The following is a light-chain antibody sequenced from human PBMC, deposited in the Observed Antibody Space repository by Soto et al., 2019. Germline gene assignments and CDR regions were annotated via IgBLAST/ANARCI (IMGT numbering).Light chain of an antibody. CDR3: QAYDSSLSAVV. Sequence: QSVLTQPTSVSGAPGQRVTISCTGSSSNIGAGYDVHWYQQFPGIAPKLLIYGNSNRPSGVPDRFSGSKSGTSASLVITGLQAEDEAGYYCQAYDSSLSAVVFGGGTKLTVL. CDR1: SSNIGAGYD. V-gene: IGLV1-40*01. CDR2: GNS. J-gene: IGLJ2*01.